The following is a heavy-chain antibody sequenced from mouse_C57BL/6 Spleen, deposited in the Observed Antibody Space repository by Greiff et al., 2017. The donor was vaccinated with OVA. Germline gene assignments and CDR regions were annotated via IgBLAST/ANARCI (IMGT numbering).Heavy chain of an antibody. V-gene: IGHV5-16*01. J-gene: IGHJ2*01. Sequence: EVKLVESEGGLVQPGSSMKLSCTASGFTFSDYYMAWVRQVPEKGLEWVANINYDGSSTYYLDSLKSRFIISRDNATNILYLQMSSLKSDDMASYDCAGERGFITTVGAFDYWGQGTTLTVSA. CDR1: GFTFSDYY. D-gene: IGHD1-1*01. CDR2: INYDGSST. CDR3: AGERGFITTVGAFDY.